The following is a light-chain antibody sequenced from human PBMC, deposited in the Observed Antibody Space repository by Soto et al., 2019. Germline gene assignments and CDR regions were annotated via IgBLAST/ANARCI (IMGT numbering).Light chain of an antibody. Sequence: QSVLTQPPSVSAAPGQRGTISCSGSSSNIENNYVSWHRQLPGTAPNLLIYEDNKRPSGIPARFSGSKSGTSATLGTTGLETGEGAVYYCPTWNSSRSGGVFGTGTKVTAL. V-gene: IGLV1-51*02. CDR2: EDN. CDR3: PTWNSSRSGGV. CDR1: SSNIENNY. J-gene: IGLJ1*01.